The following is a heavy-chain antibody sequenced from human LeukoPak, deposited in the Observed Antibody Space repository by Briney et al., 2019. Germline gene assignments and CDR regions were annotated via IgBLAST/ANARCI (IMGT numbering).Heavy chain of an antibody. CDR3: ARDREFGEPYFDY. J-gene: IGHJ4*02. CDR1: GYTFTGYY. D-gene: IGHD3-10*01. V-gene: IGHV1-2*02. CDR2: INPNSGGT. Sequence: ASVKVSCKASGYTFTGYYMHWVRQAPGQGLEWMGWINPNSGGTNYAQKLQGRVTMTRDTSISTAYMELSRLRSDDTAVYYCARDREFGEPYFDYWGQGTLVTVSS.